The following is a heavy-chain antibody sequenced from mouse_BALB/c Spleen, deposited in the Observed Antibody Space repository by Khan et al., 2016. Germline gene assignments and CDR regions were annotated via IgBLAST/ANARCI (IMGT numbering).Heavy chain of an antibody. CDR3: ARFRSANY. V-gene: IGHV9-1*02. D-gene: IGHD6-1*01. CDR1: RYTFTDYG. Sequence: QIQLVQSGPELKKPGETVKISCKASRYTFTDYGMNWVKQAPGKGLQWMGWINTYTGEPTYADDFKGRFAFSLDTSANTAYLQINNLKNEDMATYFCARFRSANYWGQGTTLTVSS. J-gene: IGHJ2*01. CDR2: INTYTGEP.